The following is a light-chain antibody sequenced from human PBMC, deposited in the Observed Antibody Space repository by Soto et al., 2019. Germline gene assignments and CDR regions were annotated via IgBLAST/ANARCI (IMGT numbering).Light chain of an antibody. Sequence: QSVLTQPASVSGSPGQSITISCTGTNSDVGVYNYVSWYQQHPGKAPKLMIYEVSNRPSGVSHRFSGSKSGYTASLTISGLQPEDEADYYCSSYTTRSTRVFGGGTKVTVL. CDR1: NSDVGVYNY. V-gene: IGLV2-14*01. CDR3: SSYTTRSTRV. CDR2: EVS. J-gene: IGLJ3*02.